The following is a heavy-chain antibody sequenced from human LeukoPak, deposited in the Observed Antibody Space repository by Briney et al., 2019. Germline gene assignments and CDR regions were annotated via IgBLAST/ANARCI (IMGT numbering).Heavy chain of an antibody. CDR2: IYTSGST. J-gene: IGHJ4*02. V-gene: IGHV4-4*07. Sequence: SETLSLTCTVSGGSIGSYYWSWIREPAGKGLEWIGRIYTSGSTNYNLSLKSRVTMSVDTSKNQFSLKLSSVTAADTAVYYRAREGEWLDFDYWGQGTLVTVSS. CDR1: GGSIGSYY. D-gene: IGHD6-19*01. CDR3: AREGEWLDFDY.